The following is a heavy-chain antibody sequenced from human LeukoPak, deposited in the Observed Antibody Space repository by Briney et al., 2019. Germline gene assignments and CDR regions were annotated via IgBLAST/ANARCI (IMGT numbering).Heavy chain of an antibody. CDR3: ARAPRYSYGYGRYFDY. CDR2: ISSSSSYI. V-gene: IGHV3-21*01. D-gene: IGHD5-18*01. J-gene: IGHJ4*02. CDR1: GFTFSSYS. Sequence: KPGGSLRLSCAASGFTFSSYSMNWVRQAPGKGLEWVSSISSSSSYIYYADSVKGRFTISRDNAKNSLYLQMNSLRAEDTAVYYCARAPRYSYGYGRYFDYWGQGTLVTVSS.